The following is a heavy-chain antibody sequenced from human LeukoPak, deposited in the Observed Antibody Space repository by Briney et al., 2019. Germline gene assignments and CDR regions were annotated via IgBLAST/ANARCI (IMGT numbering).Heavy chain of an antibody. V-gene: IGHV3-9*01. Sequence: PGGSLRLSCAASGFTFSSYGMHWVRQAPGKGLEWVSGILWNGNNAGYVDSARGRFTISRDGAKNSLYLQMNSLRVEDTALYYCVKSSRAGYYPDYWGQGTLVTVSS. CDR2: ILWNGNNA. CDR1: GFTFSSYG. CDR3: VKSSRAGYYPDY. J-gene: IGHJ4*02.